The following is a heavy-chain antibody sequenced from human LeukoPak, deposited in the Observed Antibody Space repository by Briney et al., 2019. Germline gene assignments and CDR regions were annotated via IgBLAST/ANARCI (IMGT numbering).Heavy chain of an antibody. CDR1: GGSLSSYY. CDR2: IYYSGNT. D-gene: IGHD1/OR15-1a*01. J-gene: IGHJ3*02. V-gene: IGHV4-59*08. CDR3: ARQPSGTAAFDI. Sequence: PSETLSLTCAVSGGSLSSYYWSWIRQPPGKGLEWIAYIYYSGNTNYNPSFKGRVTISVDMSKTQFSLKLSSVAAADTAIYYCARQPSGTAAFDIWGQGTMVTVSS.